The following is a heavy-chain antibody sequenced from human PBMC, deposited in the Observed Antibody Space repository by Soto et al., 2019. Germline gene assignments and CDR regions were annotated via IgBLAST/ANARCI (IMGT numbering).Heavy chain of an antibody. CDR1: GFTFSGSA. CDR3: TSSALIDYYYYYGMDV. CDR2: IRSKANSYAT. J-gene: IGHJ6*02. V-gene: IGHV3-73*02. Sequence: EVQLVESGGGLVQPGGSLKLSCAASGFTFSGSAMHWVRQASGKGLEWVGRIRSKANSYATAYAASVKGRLTISRDDSKNTAYLQMNSLKTEDTAVYYCTSSALIDYYYYYGMDVWGQGTTVTVSS. D-gene: IGHD3-22*01.